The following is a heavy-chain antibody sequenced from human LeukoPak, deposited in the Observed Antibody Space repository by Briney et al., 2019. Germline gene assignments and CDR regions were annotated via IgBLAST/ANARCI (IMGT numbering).Heavy chain of an antibody. J-gene: IGHJ3*02. CDR3: ARCSRSSTDCYSAFDI. D-gene: IGHD2-2*02. V-gene: IGHV3-33*01. CDR2: IWYDGSNK. Sequence: GRSLRLSCAASGFTLSSYGMHWVRQAPGKGLEWVAVIWYDGSNKYYADSVKGRFTISRDNSKNTLYLQMNSLRAEDTALYYCARCSRSSTDCYSAFDIWGQGTMVTVSS. CDR1: GFTLSSYG.